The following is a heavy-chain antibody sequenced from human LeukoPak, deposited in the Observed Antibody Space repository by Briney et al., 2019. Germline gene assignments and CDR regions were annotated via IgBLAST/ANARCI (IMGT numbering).Heavy chain of an antibody. V-gene: IGHV1-18*04. J-gene: IGHJ5*02. Sequence: EASVKVSCKASGYTFTSYGISWVRQAPGQGLEWMGWISAYNGNTNYAQKPQGRVTMTTDTSTSTAYMELRGLRSDDTAVYYCARVVYIVVRGVIITYWFDPWGQGTLVTVSS. CDR3: ARVVYIVVRGVIITYWFDP. CDR1: GYTFTSYG. D-gene: IGHD3-10*01. CDR2: ISAYNGNT.